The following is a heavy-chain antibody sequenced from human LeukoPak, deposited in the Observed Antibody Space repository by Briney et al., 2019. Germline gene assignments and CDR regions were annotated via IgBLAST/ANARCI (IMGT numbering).Heavy chain of an antibody. CDR2: ISGSGGST. CDR1: GFTFSSYA. D-gene: IGHD3-22*01. Sequence: GGSLRLSXAASGFTFSSYAMSWVRQAPGKGLEWLSAISGSGGSTYYADSVKGRFTISRDNSKNTLYLQMNSLRAEDTAVYYCAKDVLRYYYDSSGYYSGYWGQGTLVTVSS. V-gene: IGHV3-23*01. CDR3: AKDVLRYYYDSSGYYSGY. J-gene: IGHJ4*02.